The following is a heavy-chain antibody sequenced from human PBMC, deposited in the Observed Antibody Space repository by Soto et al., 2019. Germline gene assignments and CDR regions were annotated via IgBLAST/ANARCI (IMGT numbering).Heavy chain of an antibody. Sequence: GKSLKISCKGSGYSFANYWIGWVRQMPGKGLEWMGIIYPGDSDTRYSPSFQGQVTISADKSISTTYLQWSSLKASDTAMYYCAREGRADYYDSSGSFYFDLWGRGTLVTVYS. V-gene: IGHV5-51*01. J-gene: IGHJ2*01. CDR1: GYSFANYW. CDR3: AREGRADYYDSSGSFYFDL. D-gene: IGHD3-22*01. CDR2: IYPGDSDT.